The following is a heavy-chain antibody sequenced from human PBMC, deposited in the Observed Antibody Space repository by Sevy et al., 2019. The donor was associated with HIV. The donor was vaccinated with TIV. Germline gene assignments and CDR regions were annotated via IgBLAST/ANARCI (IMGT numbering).Heavy chain of an antibody. Sequence: GGSLRLSCAASGFTFTNYYMSWVRQAPGKGLEWVANIDQDGGEKYYVDSVKGRFTISRDNAWNSLFLQMNSLRAEDTAVYYCARARYYDILTGQNYYYYMDVWGKGTTVTVSS. CDR2: IDQDGGEK. CDR1: GFTFTNYY. CDR3: ARARYYDILTGQNYYYYMDV. D-gene: IGHD3-9*01. J-gene: IGHJ6*03. V-gene: IGHV3-7*01.